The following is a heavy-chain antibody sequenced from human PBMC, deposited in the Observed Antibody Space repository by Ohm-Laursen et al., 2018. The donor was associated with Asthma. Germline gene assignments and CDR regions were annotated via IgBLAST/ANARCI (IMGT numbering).Heavy chain of an antibody. D-gene: IGHD6-13*01. V-gene: IGHV3-9*01. CDR3: AKDRNSSSWYNWFDP. CDR1: GFTFDDYA. Sequence: SLRLSCAASGFTFDDYAMHWVRQAPGKGLEWVSGISWNSGSIGYADSVKGRFTISRGNAKNSLYLQMNSLRAEDTALYYCAKDRNSSSWYNWFDPWGQGTLVTVSS. J-gene: IGHJ5*02. CDR2: ISWNSGSI.